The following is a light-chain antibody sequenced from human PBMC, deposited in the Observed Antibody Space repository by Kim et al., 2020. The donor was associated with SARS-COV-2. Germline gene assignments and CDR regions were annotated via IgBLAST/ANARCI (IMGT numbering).Light chain of an antibody. Sequence: QSVLTQPPSASGTPGQRVTISCSGSSSNIGSNYVYWYQQLPGTAPKLLIYSNNQRPSGVPARFSGSKSGTSASLAISGLRSEDEAYYYCAAWDDSLSGWVFGGGTQLTVL. V-gene: IGLV1-47*02. CDR3: AAWDDSLSGWV. CDR1: SSNIGSNY. J-gene: IGLJ3*02. CDR2: SNN.